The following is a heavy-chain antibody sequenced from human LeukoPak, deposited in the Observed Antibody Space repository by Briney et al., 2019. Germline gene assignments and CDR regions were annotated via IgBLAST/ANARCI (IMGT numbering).Heavy chain of an antibody. CDR1: GYTFTSYG. D-gene: IGHD1-26*01. CDR2: ISAYNGNT. Sequence: ASVKVSCKASGYTFTSYGISWVRQAPGQGLEWMGWISAYNGNTDYAQKLQGRVTMTTDTSTSTAYMELRSLRSDDTAVYYCAGVLEGATAVSDWGQGTLVTVSS. J-gene: IGHJ4*02. V-gene: IGHV1-18*01. CDR3: AGVLEGATAVSD.